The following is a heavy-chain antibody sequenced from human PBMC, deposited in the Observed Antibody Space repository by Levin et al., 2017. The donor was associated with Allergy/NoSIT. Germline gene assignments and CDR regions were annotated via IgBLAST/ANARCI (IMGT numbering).Heavy chain of an antibody. V-gene: IGHV3-30*18. CDR1: GFPFSSFG. J-gene: IGHJ6*02. D-gene: IGHD3-16*01. CDR3: ANGSAVAGEKWYGIDV. CDR2: ISSDGSDK. Sequence: GGSLRLSCAASGFPFSSFGLHWVRQAPGKGLKWVAVISSDGSDKDYAESVKGRFTISRDNSKNTLHRQMSRLRPDDSAIYYCANGSAVAGEKWYGIDVWGPGSTVTVSS.